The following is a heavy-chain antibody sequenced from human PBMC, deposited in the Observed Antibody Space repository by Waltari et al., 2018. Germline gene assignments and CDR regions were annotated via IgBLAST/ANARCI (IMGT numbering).Heavy chain of an antibody. CDR2: IIPMFVTA. CDR3: ARTERITMVRGVITPYYFDY. CDR1: GGTFSSYV. Sequence: QVQLVQSGAEVKKPGSSVKVSCKASGGTFSSYVISWVRQAPGQGLEWMGGIIPMFVTANYAQKFQGRVTITADESTSSAYMELSSLRSEDTAVYYCARTERITMVRGVITPYYFDYWGQGTLVTVSS. D-gene: IGHD3-10*01. J-gene: IGHJ4*02. V-gene: IGHV1-69*01.